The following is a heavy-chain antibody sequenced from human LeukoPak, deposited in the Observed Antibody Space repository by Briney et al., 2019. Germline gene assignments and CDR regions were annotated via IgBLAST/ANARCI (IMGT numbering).Heavy chain of an antibody. Sequence: ASVKVSCKASGYTFTIYDINWVRQATGQGLEWMGWMNPNSGNTGYAQKFQGRVTMTRNTSISTAYMELRSLRSEDTAVYYCARGLKSVTAISYYFDYWGQGTLVTVSS. D-gene: IGHD2-21*02. J-gene: IGHJ4*02. CDR2: MNPNSGNT. CDR1: GYTFTIYD. V-gene: IGHV1-8*01. CDR3: ARGLKSVTAISYYFDY.